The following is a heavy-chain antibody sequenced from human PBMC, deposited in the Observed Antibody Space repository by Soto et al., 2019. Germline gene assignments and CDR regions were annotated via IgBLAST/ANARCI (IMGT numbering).Heavy chain of an antibody. CDR2: IHYSGST. D-gene: IGHD4-4*01. CDR1: GGSITGYY. Sequence: QVQLQESGPGLVQPSETLSLTCTVSGGSITGYYWSWIRQPPGKGPEWIGNIHYSGSTNYNPSLKSRVTISVDTSKNQFSLRLSSVTAAETAVYYCARLSYYSNPLRFDPWGQGTLVTVSS. J-gene: IGHJ5*02. V-gene: IGHV4-59*08. CDR3: ARLSYYSNPLRFDP.